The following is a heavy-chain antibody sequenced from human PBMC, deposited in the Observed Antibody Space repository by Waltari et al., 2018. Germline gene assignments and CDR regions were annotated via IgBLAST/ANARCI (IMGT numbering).Heavy chain of an antibody. CDR2: RNQDGSGK. CDR3: ARDLRRYPSDYHLSCMDV. D-gene: IGHD2-2*02. Sequence: EVQLVESGGGLVQPGGSLRLSCAASGFTFRTYYMTWVRQAPGKGLEWVANRNQDGSGKYYLDSVKGRFTISRDNAKNSLYLQMESLRAEDTAVYYCARDLRRYPSDYHLSCMDVWGKGTTVTISS. CDR1: GFTFRTYY. V-gene: IGHV3-7*01. J-gene: IGHJ6*03.